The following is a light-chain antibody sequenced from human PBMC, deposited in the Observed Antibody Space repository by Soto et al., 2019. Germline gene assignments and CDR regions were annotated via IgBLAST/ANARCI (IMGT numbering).Light chain of an antibody. J-gene: IGLJ1*01. V-gene: IGLV2-14*01. Sequence: QSALTQPASVSGSPGQSITISCTGTSSDVGGYNYVSWYQQHPGEAPKLMIYDVSNRPSGVSNRFSGSKSGNTASLTISGLQAEDEADYYCSSYTSSSTLGVFGAGTKVIVL. CDR1: SSDVGGYNY. CDR3: SSYTSSSTLGV. CDR2: DVS.